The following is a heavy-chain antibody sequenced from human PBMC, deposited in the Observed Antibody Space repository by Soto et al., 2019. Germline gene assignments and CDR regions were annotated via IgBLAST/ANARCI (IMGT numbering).Heavy chain of an antibody. V-gene: IGHV3-21*01. CDR2: ISSSSSYI. J-gene: IGHJ5*02. CDR3: ARACRSGVSNRDWFDP. CDR1: GFTFSSYS. Sequence: EVQLVESGGGLVKPGGSLRLSCAASGFTFSSYSMNWVRQAPGKGLEWVSSISSSSSYIYYADSVKGRFTISRDNAKNSLYLQMHSLRAEDTAVYYCARACRSGVSNRDWFDPWGQGTLVTVSS. D-gene: IGHD3-10*01.